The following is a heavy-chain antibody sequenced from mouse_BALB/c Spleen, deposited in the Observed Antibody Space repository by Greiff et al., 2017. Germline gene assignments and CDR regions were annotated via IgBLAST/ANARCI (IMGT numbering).Heavy chain of an antibody. CDR3: ARRDDYYFAY. Sequence: DVLLVESGGGLVQPGGSLKLSCAASGFTFSSYTMSWVRQTPEKRLEWVAYISNGGGSTYYPDTVKGRFTISRDNAKNTLYLQMSSLKSEDTAMYYCARRDDYYFAYWGQGTLVTVSA. J-gene: IGHJ3*01. V-gene: IGHV5-12-2*01. CDR2: ISNGGGST. CDR1: GFTFSSYT. D-gene: IGHD2-3*01.